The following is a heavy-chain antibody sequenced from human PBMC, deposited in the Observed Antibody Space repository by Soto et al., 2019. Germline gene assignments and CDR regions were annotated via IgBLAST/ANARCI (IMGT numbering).Heavy chain of an antibody. V-gene: IGHV5-51*01. Sequence: PGESLKISCKGSGYSFTSYWIGWVRQMPGKGLEWMGIIYPGDSDTRYSPSFQGQVTISADKSISTAYLQWSSLKASDTAMYYCARVEITIFGVVSSYGMDVWGQGTTVTVSS. CDR2: IYPGDSDT. CDR1: GYSFTSYW. J-gene: IGHJ6*02. CDR3: ARVEITIFGVVSSYGMDV. D-gene: IGHD3-3*01.